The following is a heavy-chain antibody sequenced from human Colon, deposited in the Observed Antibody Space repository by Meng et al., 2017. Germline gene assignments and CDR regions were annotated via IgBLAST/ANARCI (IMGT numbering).Heavy chain of an antibody. CDR1: GYTFSDYH. J-gene: IGHJ4*02. CDR2: INPSGGST. V-gene: IGHV1-46*01. Sequence: QVQLVQSVAGVEKPGASVKVSCKAYGYTFSDYHMHWVRQAPGQGLEWMGIINPSGGSTRYAQKFQGRVTMSRDTSTSTVYMDLSSLTSDDTAVYYCARERFGESPDYWGQGTLVTVSS. D-gene: IGHD3-16*01. CDR3: ARERFGESPDY.